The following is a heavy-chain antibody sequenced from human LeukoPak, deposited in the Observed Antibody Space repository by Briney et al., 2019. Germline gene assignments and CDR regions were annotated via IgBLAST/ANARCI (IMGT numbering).Heavy chain of an antibody. CDR2: LRYDGSNK. D-gene: IGHD3-22*01. V-gene: IGHV3-30*02. CDR3: ARDLYRIVVVPHYFDY. Sequence: PGGPLRLSCAASGFTFSSYGMHWVRQAPGKGLEWVAFLRYDGSNKDYADSVKGRFTISRDNAKNSLYLQMNSLRADDTAVYYCARDLYRIVVVPHYFDYWGQGTLVTVSS. J-gene: IGHJ4*02. CDR1: GFTFSSYG.